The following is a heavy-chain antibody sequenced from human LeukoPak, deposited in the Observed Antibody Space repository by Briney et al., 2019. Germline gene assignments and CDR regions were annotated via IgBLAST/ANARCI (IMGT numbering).Heavy chain of an antibody. CDR2: IIPIFGTA. J-gene: IGHJ6*02. D-gene: IGHD2-15*01. CDR1: GGTFSSYA. V-gene: IGHV1-69*05. CDR3: ARALAARYYYYYYGMDV. Sequence: ASVKVSCKASGGTFSSYAISWVRQAPGQGLEWMGGIIPIFGTANYAQKFQGRVTITRDTSASTAYMELSSLRSEDTAVYYCARALAARYYYYYYGMDVWGQGTTVTVSS.